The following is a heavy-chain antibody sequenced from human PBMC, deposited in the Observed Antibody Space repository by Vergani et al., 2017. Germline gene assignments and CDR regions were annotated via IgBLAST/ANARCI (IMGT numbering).Heavy chain of an antibody. V-gene: IGHV1-69*01. D-gene: IGHD3-3*01. CDR3: ARSRFWSAKGYYYYMDV. CDR2: IIPIFGTA. Sequence: QVQLVQSGAEVKKPGSSVKVSCKASGGTFSSYAISWVRQAPGQGLEWMGGIIPIFGTANYAQKFQGRVTITADESTSTAYMELSSLRSEDTAVYYCARSRFWSAKGYYYYMDVWGKGTTVTVSS. CDR1: GGTFSSYA. J-gene: IGHJ6*03.